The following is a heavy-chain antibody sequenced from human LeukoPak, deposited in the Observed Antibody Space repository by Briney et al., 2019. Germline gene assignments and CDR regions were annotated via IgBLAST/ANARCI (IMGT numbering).Heavy chain of an antibody. V-gene: IGHV1-69*02. Sequence: SVKVSCKASGGTFSSYTISWVRQAPGQGLEWMGRIIPILGIANYAQKFQGRVTITADKSTSTAYMELSSLRSEDTAVYYCARSEMSRAARRYYFDCWGQGTLVTVSS. CDR1: GGTFSSYT. D-gene: IGHD6-6*01. CDR3: ARSEMSRAARRYYFDC. J-gene: IGHJ4*02. CDR2: IIPILGIA.